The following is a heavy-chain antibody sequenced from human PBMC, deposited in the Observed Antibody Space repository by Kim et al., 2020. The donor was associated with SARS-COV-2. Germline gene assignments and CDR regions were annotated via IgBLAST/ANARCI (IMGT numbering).Heavy chain of an antibody. V-gene: IGHV1-46*03. CDR3: ARGTGGGAGWGYGSGQYNRLDP. CDR2: INPSGGST. J-gene: IGHJ5*02. CDR1: GYTFTSSH. Sequence: ASVKVSCKASGYTFTSSHIQWVRQAPGQGLEWVGIINPSGGSTTYAQKLQGRVTMTRDTSTGTVYMELSSLRSEDTALYYCARGTGGGAGWGYGSGQYNRLDPWGQGTLVTVSS. D-gene: IGHD3-10*01.